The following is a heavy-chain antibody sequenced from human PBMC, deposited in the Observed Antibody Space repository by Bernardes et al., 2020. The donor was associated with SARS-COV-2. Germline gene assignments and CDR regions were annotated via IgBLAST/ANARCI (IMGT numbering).Heavy chain of an antibody. J-gene: IGHJ6*02. CDR2: FDPEHGKT. CDR3: ATAMKYYYYGMDV. V-gene: IGHV1-24*01. CDR1: GYTLTELS. Sequence: ASVKVSCKVSGYTLTELSMHWVRQAPGKGLEWMGGFDPEHGKTIYAQKFQGRVTMTEDTFTDTAYMELSSLRSEDTAVYYCATAMKYYYYGMDVWGQGTTVTVSS.